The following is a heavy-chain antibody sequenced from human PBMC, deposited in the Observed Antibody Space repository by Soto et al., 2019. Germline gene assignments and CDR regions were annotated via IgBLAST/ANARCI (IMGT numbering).Heavy chain of an antibody. CDR1: GFSLSTSGVG. J-gene: IGHJ4*02. CDR3: AHGGSYCSGCSCFEFDS. V-gene: IGHV2-5*02. CDR2: IYWADDK. D-gene: IGHD2-15*01. Sequence: QITLKESGPTLVKPTQTLTLTCTFSGFSLSTSGVGVGWIRQPPGKALEWLALIYWADDKRYSPSLKSRLTITKDTSKNQVVLTMTNMDPVDTDTYCCAHGGSYCSGCSCFEFDSWGQGTLVTVSS.